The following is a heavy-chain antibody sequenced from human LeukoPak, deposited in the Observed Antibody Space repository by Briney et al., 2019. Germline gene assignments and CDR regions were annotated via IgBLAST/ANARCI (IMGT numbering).Heavy chain of an antibody. J-gene: IGHJ4*02. V-gene: IGHV1-46*01. Sequence: ASVKVSCKASGYTFTSYGISWVRQAPGQGLEWMGIINPSGGSTNYAQKFQGRVTMTRDTSTSTVYMELSSLRSEDTAVYYCAREGLWELQGSFDYWGQGTPVTVSS. D-gene: IGHD1-26*01. CDR3: AREGLWELQGSFDY. CDR1: GYTFTSYG. CDR2: INPSGGST.